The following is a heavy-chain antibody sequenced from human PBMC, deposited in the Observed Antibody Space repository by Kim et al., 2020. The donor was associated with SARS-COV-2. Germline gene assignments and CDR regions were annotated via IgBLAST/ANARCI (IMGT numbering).Heavy chain of an antibody. V-gene: IGHV3-33*03. Sequence: GGSLRLSCAASGFSFSSYAMHWVRQAPGKGLEWVATIFFGGRSEQYADAVKGRFSVSRDNSRKTLSLQMNSLRAEDTAVYFCAKPTAVRGVVREGSGFDV. D-gene: IGHD3-10*01. CDR2: IFFGGRSE. CDR1: GFSFSSYA. J-gene: IGHJ3*01. CDR3: AKPTAVRGVVREGSGFDV.